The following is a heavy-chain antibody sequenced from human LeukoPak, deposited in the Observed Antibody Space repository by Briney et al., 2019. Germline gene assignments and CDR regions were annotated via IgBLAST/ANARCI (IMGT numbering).Heavy chain of an antibody. D-gene: IGHD6-13*01. V-gene: IGHV1-8*01. CDR3: ARLPSQNTPGLPYSTSWIDP. Sequence: ASVKVSCKASGYTFTSYDINWVRQAPGQGLEWMGWMNPNSGNTGYAQKSQGRVTMTRNTAIDTAYMELSSLRSEDTAVYYCARLPSQNTPGLPYSTSWIDPWGQGTLVTVSS. J-gene: IGHJ5*02. CDR1: GYTFTSYD. CDR2: MNPNSGNT.